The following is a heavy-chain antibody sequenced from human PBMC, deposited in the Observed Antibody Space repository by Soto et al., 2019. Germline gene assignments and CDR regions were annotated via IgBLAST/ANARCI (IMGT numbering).Heavy chain of an antibody. CDR1: GFTFSSYG. D-gene: IGHD2-21*01. V-gene: IGHV3-30*03. CDR2: ISKDGSVK. J-gene: IGHJ4*02. CDR3: NGDVASGY. Sequence: QVQLVESGGGVVQPGRSLRLSCAASGFTFSSYGMHWVRQAPGKGLEWVAVISKDGSVKYYADSVKGRFTISRDNSKNTLYLQMNSLGAEDTAAYYCNGDVASGYWGQGTLVTVSS.